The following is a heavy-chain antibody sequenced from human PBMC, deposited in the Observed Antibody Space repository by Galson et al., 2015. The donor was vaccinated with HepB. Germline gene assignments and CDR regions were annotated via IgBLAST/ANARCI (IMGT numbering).Heavy chain of an antibody. J-gene: IGHJ4*02. CDR2: INAGNGNT. V-gene: IGHV1-3*01. CDR1: GYTFTSYA. D-gene: IGHD2-21*02. CDR3: ARDSDHFDY. Sequence: SVKVSCKASGYTFTSYAIHWVRQAPGQRLEWMGWINAGNGNTEYSQKFQDRVTIMRDTSANTAYMELDSLTSEDTAVYYCARDSDHFDYWGQGTLVNVSS.